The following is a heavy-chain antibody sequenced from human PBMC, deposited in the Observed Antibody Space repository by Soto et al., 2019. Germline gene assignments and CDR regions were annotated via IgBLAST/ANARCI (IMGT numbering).Heavy chain of an antibody. V-gene: IGHV4-38-2*01. CDR1: GFSISRGYY. Sequence: SETLSLTCAVSGFSISRGYYWGWIRQPPGKGLEWIGNIYHSGSTYYNPSLKSRVTISIDTSRNQFSLKLTSVTASDTAVYFCAKYAENYYDGMDVWGQGTTVTVS. J-gene: IGHJ6*02. D-gene: IGHD3-10*01. CDR2: IYHSGST. CDR3: AKYAENYYDGMDV.